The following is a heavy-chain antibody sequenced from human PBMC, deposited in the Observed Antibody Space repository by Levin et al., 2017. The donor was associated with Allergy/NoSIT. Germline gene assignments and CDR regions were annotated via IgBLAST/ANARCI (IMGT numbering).Heavy chain of an antibody. Sequence: SETLSLTCAVYGGSFSGYYWSWIRQPPGKGLEWIGEINHSGSTNYNPSLKSRVTISVDTSKNQFSRKLRPGTAADTAVYYCAGGSTTRRITMVRGVFFDYWGQGTLVTVSS. CDR1: GGSFSGYY. D-gene: IGHD3-10*01. V-gene: IGHV4-34*01. J-gene: IGHJ4*02. CDR2: INHSGST. CDR3: AGGSTTRRITMVRGVFFDY.